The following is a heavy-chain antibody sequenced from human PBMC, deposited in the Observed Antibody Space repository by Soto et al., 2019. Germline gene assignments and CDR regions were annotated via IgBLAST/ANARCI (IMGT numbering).Heavy chain of an antibody. V-gene: IGHV4-59*01. CDR1: AGSTNSYY. D-gene: IGHD4-17*01. CDR3: ATTGTVTKYYFDY. J-gene: IGHJ4*02. CDR2: VYYSGST. Sequence: SETLSLTCTVSAGSTNSYYWSWIRQPPGKGLEWIGYVYYSGSTSYNPSLKSRVTMSLDTSKNQFSLKLNSVTAADTAVYYCATTGTVTKYYFDYRGQGPLVTVSS.